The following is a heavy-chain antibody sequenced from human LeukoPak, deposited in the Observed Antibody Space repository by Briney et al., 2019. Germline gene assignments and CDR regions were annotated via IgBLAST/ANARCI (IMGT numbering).Heavy chain of an antibody. CDR2: ISSNGGST. Sequence: GGSLRLSCAASEFTFSSYAMHWVRQAPGKGLEYVSAISSNGGSTYYANSVKGRFTISRDNSKNTLYLQMGSLRAEDMAVYYCARDRGDGWELLRGAAFDIWGQGTMVTVSS. CDR3: ARDRGDGWELLRGAAFDI. CDR1: EFTFSSYA. V-gene: IGHV3-64*01. D-gene: IGHD1-26*01. J-gene: IGHJ3*02.